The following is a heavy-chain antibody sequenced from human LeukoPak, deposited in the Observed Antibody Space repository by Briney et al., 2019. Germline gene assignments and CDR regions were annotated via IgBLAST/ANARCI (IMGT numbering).Heavy chain of an antibody. CDR3: ASDSRGGAFDI. CDR2: ISSSSSYI. Sequence: GGSLRLSCAASGFTFSDYYMSWVRQAPGKGLEWVSSISSSSSYIYYADSVKGRFTISRDNAKNSLYLQMNSLRAEDTAVYYCASDSRGGAFDIWGQGTMVTVSS. J-gene: IGHJ3*02. V-gene: IGHV3-21*01. CDR1: GFTFSDYY. D-gene: IGHD6-25*01.